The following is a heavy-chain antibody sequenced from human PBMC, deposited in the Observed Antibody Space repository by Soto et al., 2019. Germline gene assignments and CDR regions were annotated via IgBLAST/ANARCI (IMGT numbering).Heavy chain of an antibody. CDR3: AKGGYTSSFDY. CDR2: IRASGGST. V-gene: IGHV3-23*01. D-gene: IGHD5-12*01. Sequence: GGSLRLSCAASGFTFSSYAMTWVRQAPGKGLEWVSTIRASGGSTYYADSMQGRFTISRDNSMNTVFLHMNSLRAEDTAIYYCAKGGYTSSFDYWGLGNLVTVSS. CDR1: GFTFSSYA. J-gene: IGHJ4*02.